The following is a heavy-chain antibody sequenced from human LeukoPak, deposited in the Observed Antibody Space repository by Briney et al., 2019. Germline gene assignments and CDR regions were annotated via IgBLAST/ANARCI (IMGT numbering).Heavy chain of an antibody. CDR1: GSTFSSYG. J-gene: IGHJ4*02. CDR2: ISYDGSNK. Sequence: HPGRSLRLSCAASGSTFSSYGMHWVRQAPGKGLEWVAVISYDGSNKYYADSVKGRFTISRDNSKNTLYLQMNSLRAEDTAVYYCARISGVSYDSSGYIMGGFDYWGQGTLVTVSS. CDR3: ARISGVSYDSSGYIMGGFDY. V-gene: IGHV3-30*03. D-gene: IGHD3-22*01.